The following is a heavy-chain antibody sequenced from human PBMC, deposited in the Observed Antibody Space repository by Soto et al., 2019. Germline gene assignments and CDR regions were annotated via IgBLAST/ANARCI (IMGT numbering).Heavy chain of an antibody. V-gene: IGHV1-46*01. CDR2: INPSGGST. J-gene: IGHJ4*02. CDR1: GYTFTSYY. Sequence: ASVKVSCKASGYTFTSYYMHWVRQAPGQGLEWMGIINPSGGSTSYAQKFQGRVTMTRDTSTSTVYMELSSLRSEDTAVYYCARVEGGSYYGRGYYFDYWGQGTLVTVSS. CDR3: ARVEGGSYYGRGYYFDY. D-gene: IGHD1-26*01.